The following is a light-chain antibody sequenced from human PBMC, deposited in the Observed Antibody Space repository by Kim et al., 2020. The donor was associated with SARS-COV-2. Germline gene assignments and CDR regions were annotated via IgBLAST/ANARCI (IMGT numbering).Light chain of an antibody. CDR2: DAS. V-gene: IGKV3-15*01. CDR3: QQYNNWPIT. Sequence: ETTMTQSPDTLSVSPGERVTLSCRASQSITTNVHWYQQKPGQAPRLLIYDASTRAAGIPGSFSGSGSGTEFTLTISSLQSEDIAVYYCQQYNNWPITFGQGTRLEIK. CDR1: QSITTN. J-gene: IGKJ5*01.